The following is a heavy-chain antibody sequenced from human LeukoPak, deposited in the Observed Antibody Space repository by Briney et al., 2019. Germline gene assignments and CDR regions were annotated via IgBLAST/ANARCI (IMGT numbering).Heavy chain of an antibody. J-gene: IGHJ6*02. D-gene: IGHD3-22*01. CDR3: ARVKPDYYDSSGYHYYGMDV. CDR1: GGTFSSYA. CDR2: IIPIFGTA. V-gene: IGHV1-69*01. Sequence: SVKVSCKASGGTFSSYAISWVRQAPGQGLEWMGGIIPIFGTANYAQKFQGRVTITADESTSTAYMELSSLRSEDTAVYYCARVKPDYYDSSGYHYYGMDVWGQGTTVTVSS.